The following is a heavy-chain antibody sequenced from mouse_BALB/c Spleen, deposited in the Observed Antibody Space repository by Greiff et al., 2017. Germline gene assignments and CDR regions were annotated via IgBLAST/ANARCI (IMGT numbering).Heavy chain of an antibody. CDR3: ARDDGYDWYFDV. CDR2: IYPYNGGT. Sequence: DVKLVESGPELVKPGASVKISCKASGYTFTDYNMHWVKQSHGKSLEWIGYIYPYNGGTGYNQKFKSKATLTVDNSSSTAYMELRSLTSEDSAVYYCARDDGYDWYFDVWGAGTTVTVSS. V-gene: IGHV1S29*02. CDR1: GYTFTDYN. J-gene: IGHJ1*01. D-gene: IGHD2-3*01.